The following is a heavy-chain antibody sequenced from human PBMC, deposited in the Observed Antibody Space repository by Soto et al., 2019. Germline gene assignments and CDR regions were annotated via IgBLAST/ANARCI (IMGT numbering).Heavy chain of an antibody. CDR1: GFTFSTYA. J-gene: IGHJ4*02. D-gene: IGHD5-12*01. V-gene: IGHV3-64*02. CDR2: ISNSGVNT. Sequence: GGSLRLSCAASGFTFSTYAMHWVRQAPGKELECVSAISNSGVNTYYADSVKGRFTISRDNSKNTLYLQMGSLTAEDMAVYYCAREGQRGYSGYDYVDYWGRGTLVTVSS. CDR3: AREGQRGYSGYDYVDY.